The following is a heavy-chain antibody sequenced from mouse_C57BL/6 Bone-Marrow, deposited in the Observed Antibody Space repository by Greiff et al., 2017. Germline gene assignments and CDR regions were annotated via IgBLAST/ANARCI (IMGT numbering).Heavy chain of an antibody. CDR3: ARWGLPNYFDY. J-gene: IGHJ2*01. V-gene: IGHV1-81*01. CDR1: GYTFTSYG. D-gene: IGHD2-4*01. Sequence: QVQLKESGAELARPGASVTLSCKASGYTFTSYGISWVKQRTGQGLEWIGEIYPRSGNTYYNEKFKGKATLTADKSSSTAYMELRSLTSEDSAVYFCARWGLPNYFDYWGQGTTLTVSS. CDR2: IYPRSGNT.